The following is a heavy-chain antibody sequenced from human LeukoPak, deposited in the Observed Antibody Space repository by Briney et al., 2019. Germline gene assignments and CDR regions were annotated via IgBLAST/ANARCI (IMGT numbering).Heavy chain of an antibody. V-gene: IGHV3-53*01. CDR1: GFTFSDYY. D-gene: IGHD3-10*01. CDR3: AREKSGFGERIFDY. CDR2: IYSNGNT. J-gene: IGHJ4*02. Sequence: PGGSLRLSCAASGFTFSDYYMSWIRQAPGKGLEWVSVIYSNGNTYYADSVKGRFTISRDISKNTLYLHMNSLRAADTAVYYCAREKSGFGERIFDYWGQGTLVTVSS.